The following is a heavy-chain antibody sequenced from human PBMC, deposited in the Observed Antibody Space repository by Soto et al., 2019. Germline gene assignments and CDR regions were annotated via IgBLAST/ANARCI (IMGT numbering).Heavy chain of an antibody. CDR2: MYHTEST. Sequence: QVQLQESGPGLVKPSGTLSLTCAVSGGSISSSYWWSWVRQPPGKGLEWIGEMYHTESTNYNPSLKNRVTISVDKSKNQFSLRVSSVTAADTAVYYCARKQWVVPNWFDPWGQGILVTVSS. V-gene: IGHV4-4*02. J-gene: IGHJ5*02. CDR3: ARKQWVVPNWFDP. CDR1: GGSISSSYW. D-gene: IGHD6-19*01.